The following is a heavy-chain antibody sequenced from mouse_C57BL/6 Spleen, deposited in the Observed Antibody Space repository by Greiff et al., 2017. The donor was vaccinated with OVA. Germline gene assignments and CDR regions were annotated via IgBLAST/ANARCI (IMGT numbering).Heavy chain of an antibody. CDR3: TRIGYYGSSYGFAY. CDR1: GYTFTDYE. J-gene: IGHJ3*01. V-gene: IGHV1-15*01. CDR2: IDPETGGT. D-gene: IGHD1-1*01. Sequence: SGAELVRPGASVTLSCKASGYTFTDYEMHWVKQTPVHGLEWIGAIDPETGGTAYNQKFKGKAILTADKSSSTAYMELRSLTSEDSAVYYCTRIGYYGSSYGFAYWGQGTLVTVSA.